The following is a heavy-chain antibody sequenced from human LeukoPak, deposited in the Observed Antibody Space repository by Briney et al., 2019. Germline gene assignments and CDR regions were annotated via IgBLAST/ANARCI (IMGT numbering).Heavy chain of an antibody. D-gene: IGHD3-3*01. Sequence: SQTLSLTCTVSGGSISSYYWSWIRQPPGKGLEWIGHIYDSGSTNYNPSLKSRVTISVDTSKNQFSLKLSSVTAADTAVYYCAREFSWSGFFDYWGQGTLVTVSS. CDR2: IYDSGST. CDR1: GGSISSYY. V-gene: IGHV4-59*01. CDR3: AREFSWSGFFDY. J-gene: IGHJ4*02.